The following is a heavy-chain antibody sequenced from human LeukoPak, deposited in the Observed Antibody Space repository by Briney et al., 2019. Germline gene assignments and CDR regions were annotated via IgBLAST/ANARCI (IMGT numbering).Heavy chain of an antibody. CDR1: GFTVSSNY. D-gene: IGHD3/OR15-3a*01. V-gene: IGHV3-66*01. CDR2: IYSGGST. CDR3: ATSQDWLLYSIDY. J-gene: IGHJ4*02. Sequence: GGSLRLSCAASGFTVSSNYMSWVRQAPVKVLEWVSVIYSGGSTYYADSVKGRFTISRDNSKNTLYLQMNSLRAEDTAVYYCATSQDWLLYSIDYWGQGTLVTVSS.